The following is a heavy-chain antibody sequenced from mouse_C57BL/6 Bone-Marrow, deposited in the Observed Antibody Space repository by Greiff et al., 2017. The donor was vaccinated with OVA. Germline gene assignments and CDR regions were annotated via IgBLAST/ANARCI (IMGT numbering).Heavy chain of an antibody. CDR3: ARKDSSGYEFAY. D-gene: IGHD3-2*02. J-gene: IGHJ3*01. CDR1: GYTFTSYW. CDR2: IDPSDSYT. V-gene: IGHV1-50*01. Sequence: QVQLQQPGAELVKPGASVKLSCKASGYTFTSYWMQWVKQRPGQGLEWIGEIDPSDSYTNYNQKFKGKATLTVDTSSSTAYMQLSSLTSEDSAVYYCARKDSSGYEFAYWGQGTLVTVSA.